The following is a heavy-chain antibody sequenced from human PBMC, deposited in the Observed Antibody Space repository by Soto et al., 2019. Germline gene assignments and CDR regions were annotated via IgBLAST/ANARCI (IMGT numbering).Heavy chain of an antibody. CDR3: ASLHRGSRIAVAGTGVPVVP. V-gene: IGHV4-34*01. CDR1: GGSFSGYY. J-gene: IGHJ5*02. Sequence: SETLSLTCAVYGGSFSGYYWSWIRQPPGKGLEWIGEINHSGSTNYNPSLKSRVTISVDTSKNQFSLKLSSVTAADTAVYYCASLHRGSRIAVAGTGVPVVPWGQGTLVTVSS. CDR2: INHSGST. D-gene: IGHD6-19*01.